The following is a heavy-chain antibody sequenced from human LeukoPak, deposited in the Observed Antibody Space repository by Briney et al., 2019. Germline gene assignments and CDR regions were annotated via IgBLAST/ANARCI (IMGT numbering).Heavy chain of an antibody. J-gene: IGHJ4*02. V-gene: IGHV3-48*03. CDR2: ISSSGSTI. D-gene: IGHD5-18*01. CDR3: ARDRYAEDTAMVFDY. CDR1: GFTFSTYE. Sequence: GGSLRLSCAASGFTFSTYEMNWVRQAPGKGLEWVSYISSSGSTIYYADSVKGRFTISRDNAKNSLYLQMNSLRAEDTAVYYCARDRYAEDTAMVFDYWGQGTLVTVSS.